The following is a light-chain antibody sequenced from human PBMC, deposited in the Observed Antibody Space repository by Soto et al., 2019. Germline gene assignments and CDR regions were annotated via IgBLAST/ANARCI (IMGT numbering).Light chain of an antibody. Sequence: QSALTQPASVSGSPGQSITISCTGTSSDVGGYNYVSWYQQHPGKAPKLMIYDVSNRPSGVSNRFSGSKSGNTASLTISGLQAEEDADYYCSSYTSSSALDWVFGGGTKLTVL. CDR2: DVS. CDR1: SSDVGGYNY. CDR3: SSYTSSSALDWV. V-gene: IGLV2-14*01. J-gene: IGLJ3*02.